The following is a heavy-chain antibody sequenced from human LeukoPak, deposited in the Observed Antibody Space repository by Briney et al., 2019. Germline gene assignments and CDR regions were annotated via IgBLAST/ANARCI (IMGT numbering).Heavy chain of an antibody. D-gene: IGHD7-27*01. V-gene: IGHV4-30-4*01. CDR3: ATFLLTGNADFYYYYGMDV. CDR1: GGSISSGDYY. J-gene: IGHJ6*02. Sequence: PSETLSLTCTVSGGSISSGDYYWSWIRQPPGKGLEWIGYIYYSGSTYYNPSLKSRLTISVDTSKNQFSLKLSSVTAADTAVYYCATFLLTGNADFYYYYGMDVWGQGTTVTVSS. CDR2: IYYSGST.